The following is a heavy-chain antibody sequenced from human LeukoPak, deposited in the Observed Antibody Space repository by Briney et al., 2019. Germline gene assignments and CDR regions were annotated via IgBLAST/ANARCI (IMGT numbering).Heavy chain of an antibody. CDR3: ARDLRLVVRGVIVDYMDV. CDR1: GFTFDDYG. Sequence: GGSLRLSCAASGFTFDDYGMSWVRQAPGKGLEWVSGINWNGGSTGYADSVKGRFTISRDNAKNSLYLQMNSLRAEDTAVYYCARDLRLVVRGVIVDYMDVWGKGTTVTISS. J-gene: IGHJ6*03. V-gene: IGHV3-20*04. CDR2: INWNGGST. D-gene: IGHD3-10*01.